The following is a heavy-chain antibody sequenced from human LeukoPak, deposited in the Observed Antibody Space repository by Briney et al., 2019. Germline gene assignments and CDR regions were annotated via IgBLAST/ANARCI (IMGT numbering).Heavy chain of an antibody. CDR3: AREGATVTSVSVFDY. CDR2: IYYSGST. Sequence: PSETLSLTCAVYGGSFSGYYWSWIRQHPGKGLEWIGYIYYSGSTYYNPSLKSRVTISVDTSKNQFSLKLSSVTAADTAVYYCAREGATVTSVSVFDYWGRGTLVTVSS. CDR1: GGSFSGYY. D-gene: IGHD4-17*01. V-gene: IGHV4-31*11. J-gene: IGHJ4*02.